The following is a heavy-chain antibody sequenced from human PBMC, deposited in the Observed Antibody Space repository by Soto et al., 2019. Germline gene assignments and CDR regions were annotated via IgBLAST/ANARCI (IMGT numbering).Heavy chain of an antibody. CDR2: FRSKAYGGTT. D-gene: IGHD3-10*01. J-gene: IGHJ6*03. V-gene: IGHV3-49*03. Sequence: HPGGSLRLSCTASGFTFGDYAMSWFRQAPGKGLEWVGFFRSKAYGGTTEYAASVKGRFTISRDDSKSIAYLQMNSLKTEDTAVYYCTRDRSSPFASPCEGSCHYCYMEVWGKGTTVTVSS. CDR3: TRDRSSPFASPCEGSCHYCYMEV. CDR1: GFTFGDYA.